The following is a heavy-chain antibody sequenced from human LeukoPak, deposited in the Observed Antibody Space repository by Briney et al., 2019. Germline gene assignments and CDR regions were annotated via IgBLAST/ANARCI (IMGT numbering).Heavy chain of an antibody. CDR1: GGTFSSYA. CDR3: AREVKNYGDYAGYYFDY. CDR2: IIPIFGTA. J-gene: IGHJ4*02. Sequence: ASVKVSCKASGGTFSSYAISWVRQAPGQGLEWMGGIIPIFGTANYAQKFQGRVTITADESTSTAYMELSSLRSEDTAVYYCAREVKNYGDYAGYYFDYWGQGTLVTVSS. V-gene: IGHV1-69*13. D-gene: IGHD4-17*01.